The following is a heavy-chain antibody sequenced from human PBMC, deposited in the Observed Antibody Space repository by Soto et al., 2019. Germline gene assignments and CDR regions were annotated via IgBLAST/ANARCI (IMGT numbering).Heavy chain of an antibody. Sequence: GGSLRLSCAASGFTFSSYAMHWVRQAPGKGLEYVSAISSNGGSTYYANSVKGRFTISRDNSKNTLYLQMGSLRAEDMAVYYCARPGWSSSSFDYYYYYMDVWGKGTTVTVSS. J-gene: IGHJ6*03. CDR2: ISSNGGST. CDR1: GFTFSSYA. D-gene: IGHD6-6*01. V-gene: IGHV3-64*01. CDR3: ARPGWSSSSFDYYYYYMDV.